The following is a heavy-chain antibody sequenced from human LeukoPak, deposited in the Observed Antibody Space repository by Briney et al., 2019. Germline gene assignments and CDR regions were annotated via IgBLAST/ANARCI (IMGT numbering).Heavy chain of an antibody. V-gene: IGHV1-3*01. CDR1: GYTFTSYA. D-gene: IGHD1-26*01. J-gene: IGHJ3*02. CDR3: ARDGMGATPGGVAFDI. CDR2: INAGNGNT. Sequence: ASVKVSCKASGYTFTSYAMHWVRQAPGQRLEWMGWINAGNGNTKYSQKFQGRVTITRDTSASTAYMELSSLRSEDTAVYYCARDGMGATPGGVAFDIWGQGTMVTVSS.